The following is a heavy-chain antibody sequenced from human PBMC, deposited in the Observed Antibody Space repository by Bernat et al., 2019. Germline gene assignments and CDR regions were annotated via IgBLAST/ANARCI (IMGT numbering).Heavy chain of an antibody. CDR1: GFTFSSYG. V-gene: IGHV3-30*03. Sequence: QVQLVESGGGVVQPGRSLRLSCAASGFTFSSYGMHWVRQAPGKGLEWVAVIPYDGGNKYYADSVKDRFTISRDNSKNTLYLQMNSLRIDDTAVYYCARERDSSNWYGGGFGYWGQGTLVTVSS. J-gene: IGHJ4*02. CDR3: ARERDSSNWYGGGFGY. D-gene: IGHD6-13*01. CDR2: IPYDGGNK.